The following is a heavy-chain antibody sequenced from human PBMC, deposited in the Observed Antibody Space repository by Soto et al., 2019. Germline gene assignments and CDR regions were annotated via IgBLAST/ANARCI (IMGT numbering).Heavy chain of an antibody. CDR2: IYYSGST. V-gene: IGHV4-59*01. CDR1: GGSISNYY. CDR3: ARAVLPATAPFDY. D-gene: IGHD2-2*01. J-gene: IGHJ4*02. Sequence: QVQLQESGPRLLKPSETLSLTCIVSGGSISNYYWSWIRQPPGTGLEWLGYIYYSGSTNYNPYLQGRVTISVVTSKNRFALKLSAVTAADTAVYYWARAVLPATAPFDYWGQGTLVTVSS.